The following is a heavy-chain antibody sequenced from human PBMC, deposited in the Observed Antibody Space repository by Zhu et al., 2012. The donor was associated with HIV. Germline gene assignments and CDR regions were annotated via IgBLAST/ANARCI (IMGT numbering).Heavy chain of an antibody. CDR1: GSSINTANY. CDR3: ARTGDDNHHASFDI. J-gene: IGHJ4*01. Sequence: QVQLQGSGPGLVKPSETLSLTCDVSGSSINTANYWGWIRQPPGKGLEWIANIYRSGATYYNPSTRSRATISLDTSRNLFLLRLNSVTAADTAIYYCARTGDDNHHASFDIWDQGTLITVSS. D-gene: IGHD2-21*01. CDR2: IYRSGAT. V-gene: IGHV4-38-2*01.